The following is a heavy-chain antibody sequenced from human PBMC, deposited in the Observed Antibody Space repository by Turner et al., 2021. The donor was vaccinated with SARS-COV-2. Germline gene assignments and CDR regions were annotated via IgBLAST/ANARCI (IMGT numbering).Heavy chain of an antibody. CDR1: GYTFTSYD. J-gene: IGHJ5*02. Sequence: QVQRVQSGAEVKKPGASVEVSCKASGYTFTSYDINWVRQAAGQGLEWMGWMNPNSDNTGDAQKFQGRVTMTRNTSISTAYMELSSLRSEDTAVYYCARGTQLTVWFDPWGQGTLVTVSS. D-gene: IGHD3-9*01. CDR3: ARGTQLTVWFDP. V-gene: IGHV1-8*01. CDR2: MNPNSDNT.